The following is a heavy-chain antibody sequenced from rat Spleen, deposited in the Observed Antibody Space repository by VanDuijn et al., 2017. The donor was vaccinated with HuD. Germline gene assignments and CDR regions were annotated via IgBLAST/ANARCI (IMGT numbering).Heavy chain of an antibody. CDR3: ARENYYSADY. V-gene: IGHV5-19*01. CDR1: GFTFSNSG. D-gene: IGHD1-1*01. J-gene: IGHJ2*01. Sequence: EVEVVESGGGLVQPGRSLKLSCAVSGFTFSNSGMHWIRQAPTKGLEWVASISPTGGSTSYRDSVKGRFTISRDNAKSTLCLHMDSLRSEDTATYYCARENYYSADYWGQGVMVTVSS. CDR2: ISPTGGST.